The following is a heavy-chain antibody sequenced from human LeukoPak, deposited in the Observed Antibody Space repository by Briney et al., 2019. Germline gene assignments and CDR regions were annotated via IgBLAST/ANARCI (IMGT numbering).Heavy chain of an antibody. CDR1: GYTFTNYY. D-gene: IGHD1-1*01. V-gene: IGHV1-46*01. Sequence: ASVKVSCKASGYTFTNYYMHWVRQAPGQGLEWMGIIHSGGSSTTYAQNFQGRVTMTRDTSTSTVYMELSSLTSDDTAVYYCARDGTHRSCDYWGQGTLVTVS. CDR3: ARDGTHRSCDY. CDR2: IHSGGSST. J-gene: IGHJ4*02.